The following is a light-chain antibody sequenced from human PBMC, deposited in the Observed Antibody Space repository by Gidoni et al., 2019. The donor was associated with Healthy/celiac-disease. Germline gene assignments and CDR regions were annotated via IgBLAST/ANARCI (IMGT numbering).Light chain of an antibody. CDR3: QAGDSSTAPVV. CDR2: QDS. V-gene: IGLV3-1*01. Sequence: SYELTQPPSVSVSPGQTASITCSGDQLGDKYACWYQQKPGQSPVLVIYQDSKRPSGIPERFSGSNSGNTATLTISGTQAMDEADYYCQAGDSSTAPVVFGGGTKLTVL. CDR1: QLGDKY. J-gene: IGLJ2*01.